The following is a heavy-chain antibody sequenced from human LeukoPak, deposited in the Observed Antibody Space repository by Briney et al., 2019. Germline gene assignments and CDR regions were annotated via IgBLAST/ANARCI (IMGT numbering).Heavy chain of an antibody. Sequence: GGSLRLSCAASGFTFDDYGMSWVRHAPGKGLEWVSGIIWSGGSTGYADSVKGRFTISRDNAKNSLYLQMNSLRAEDTALYYCARDDYGSGSWNDYWGQGTLVTVSS. CDR3: ARDDYGSGSWNDY. J-gene: IGHJ4*02. V-gene: IGHV3-20*04. CDR2: IIWSGGST. CDR1: GFTFDDYG. D-gene: IGHD3-10*01.